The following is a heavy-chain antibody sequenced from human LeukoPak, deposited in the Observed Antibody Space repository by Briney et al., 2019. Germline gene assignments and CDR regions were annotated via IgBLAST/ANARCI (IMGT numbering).Heavy chain of an antibody. V-gene: IGHV3-48*02. CDR2: ISSSSSTI. CDR1: GFTFSSYS. Sequence: GGSLRLSRAASGFTFSSYSMNWVRQAPGKGLEWVSYISSSSSTIYYADSVKGRFTISRDNAKNSLYLQMNSLRDEDTAVYYCARIPSYSSSSGDYWGQGTLVTVSS. D-gene: IGHD6-6*01. J-gene: IGHJ4*02. CDR3: ARIPSYSSSSGDY.